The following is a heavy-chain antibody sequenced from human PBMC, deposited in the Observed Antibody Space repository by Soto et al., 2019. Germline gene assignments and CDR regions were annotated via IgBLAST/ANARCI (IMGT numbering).Heavy chain of an antibody. J-gene: IGHJ4*02. CDR3: ARVWQVAIDY. CDR1: GFTFSTYE. CDR2: ITSSGSNI. V-gene: IGHV3-48*03. Sequence: VGSLRLSCAASGFTFSTYEMNWVRQARGKGLEWVSYITSSGSNIYYADSVKGRFTISRDNAKNSLYLQMNSLRAEDTALYYCARVWQVAIDYWGQGTLVTVSS. D-gene: IGHD6-19*01.